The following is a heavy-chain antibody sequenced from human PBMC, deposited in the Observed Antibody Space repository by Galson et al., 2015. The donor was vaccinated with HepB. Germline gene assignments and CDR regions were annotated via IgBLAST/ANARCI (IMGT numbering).Heavy chain of an antibody. Sequence: SLRLSCAASGFTFDDYTMHWVRQAPGKGLEWVSLISWDGGSTYYADSVKGRFTISRDNSKNSLYLQMNSLRTEDTALYYCAKEEGGPWQLGGYYYGMDVWGQGATVTVSS. CDR2: ISWDGGST. J-gene: IGHJ6*02. D-gene: IGHD6-6*01. CDR1: GFTFDDYT. CDR3: AKEEGGPWQLGGYYYGMDV. V-gene: IGHV3-43*01.